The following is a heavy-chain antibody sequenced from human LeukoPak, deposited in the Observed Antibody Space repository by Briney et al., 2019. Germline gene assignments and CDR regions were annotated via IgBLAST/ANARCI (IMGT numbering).Heavy chain of an antibody. D-gene: IGHD2-2*01. CDR1: GFTFSGSA. CDR2: IRSKANSYAT. V-gene: IGHV3-73*01. J-gene: IGHJ4*02. CDR3: TRHCSSTSCYDWGFDY. Sequence: GGSLKLFCAASGFTFSGSAMHWVRQASGKGLEWVGRIRSKANSYATAYAASVKGRFTISRDDSKNTAYLQMNSLKTEDTAVYYCTRHCSSTSCYDWGFDYWGQGTLVTVSS.